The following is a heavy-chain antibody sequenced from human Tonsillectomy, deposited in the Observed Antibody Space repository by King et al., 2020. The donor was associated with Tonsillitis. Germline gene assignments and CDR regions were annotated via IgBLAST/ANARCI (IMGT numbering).Heavy chain of an antibody. V-gene: IGHV4-4*02. J-gene: IGHJ3*02. D-gene: IGHD3-22*01. CDR2: IYHSGST. Sequence: QLQESGPGLVKPSGTLSLTCAVSGGSISSTNWWSWVRQPPGKGLEWIGEIYHSGSTNYNPSLKSRVTLSVDKSKNQFSLRLSSVTAAATAVYYCARSDSSGYYDDAFDIWGQGTMVTVSS. CDR3: ARSDSSGYYDDAFDI. CDR1: GGSISSTNW.